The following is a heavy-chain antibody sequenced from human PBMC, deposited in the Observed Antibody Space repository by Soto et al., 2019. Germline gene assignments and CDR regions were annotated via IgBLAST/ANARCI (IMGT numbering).Heavy chain of an antibody. J-gene: IGHJ4*02. V-gene: IGHV5-51*01. Sequence: GESLKISCEVSGYTFTNYWIGWVRQMPGKGLEWMAIIHPADSDTRYSPSFQGQVTISADKSISTAYLQWSSLKASDTAMYYCVRPDSSGYYVYWGQGTLVTAPQ. CDR3: VRPDSSGYYVY. D-gene: IGHD3-22*01. CDR1: GYTFTNYW. CDR2: IHPADSDT.